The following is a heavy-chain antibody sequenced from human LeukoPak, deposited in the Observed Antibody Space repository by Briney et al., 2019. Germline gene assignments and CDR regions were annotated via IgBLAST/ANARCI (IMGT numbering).Heavy chain of an antibody. CDR1: GFTFSSYS. D-gene: IGHD3-16*02. CDR3: ARGFADFVWGSYPSSY. CDR2: ITGSSTYI. J-gene: IGHJ4*02. V-gene: IGHV3-21*01. Sequence: DSLRLSCAASGFTFSSYSMNWVRQAPGKGLEWVSSITGSSTYIHYADSVKGRFTISRDNAKNSLYLQMNSLRAEDTAVYYCARGFADFVWGSYPSSYWGQGILVTVSS.